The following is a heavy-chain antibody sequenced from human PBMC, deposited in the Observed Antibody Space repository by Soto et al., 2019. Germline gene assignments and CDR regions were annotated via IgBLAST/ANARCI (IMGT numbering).Heavy chain of an antibody. Sequence: ASVKVSCKASGYTFTSYAMHWVRQAPGQRLEWMGWINAGNGNTKYSQKFQGRVTITRDTSASTAYMELSSLRSEDTAVYYCARVYTPEQRGILDPWGQGTLVTVSS. V-gene: IGHV1-3*01. CDR1: GYTFTSYA. CDR3: ARVYTPEQRGILDP. D-gene: IGHD1-1*01. J-gene: IGHJ5*02. CDR2: INAGNGNT.